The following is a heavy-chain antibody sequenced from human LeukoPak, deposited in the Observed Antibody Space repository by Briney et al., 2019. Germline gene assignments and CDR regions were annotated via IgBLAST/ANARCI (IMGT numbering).Heavy chain of an antibody. D-gene: IGHD3-22*01. Sequence: GGSLRLSCAASGFTFSSYAMSWVRQAPGKELEWVSAISGSGGSTYYADSVKGRFTISRDNAKNSLYLQMNSLRAEDTAVYYCARDRSYYDSSGSFDYWGQGTLVTVSS. CDR3: ARDRSYYDSSGSFDY. CDR2: ISGSGGST. J-gene: IGHJ4*02. V-gene: IGHV3-23*01. CDR1: GFTFSSYA.